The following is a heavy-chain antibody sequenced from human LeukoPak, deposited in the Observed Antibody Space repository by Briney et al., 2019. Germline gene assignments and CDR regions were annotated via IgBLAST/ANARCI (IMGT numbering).Heavy chain of an antibody. Sequence: PSETLSLTCTVSGGSVGSAGYYRSWIRQPPGGGLEWIGYIYYIRNTNYNPSLKSRVTMSLDPSKNQFSLKLNSVTAADTAVYYCARTQSQSGSYRYYFGYWGQGTLVTVSS. CDR2: IYYIRNT. D-gene: IGHD1-26*01. J-gene: IGHJ4*02. CDR1: GGSVGSAGYY. CDR3: ARTQSQSGSYRYYFGY. V-gene: IGHV4-61*08.